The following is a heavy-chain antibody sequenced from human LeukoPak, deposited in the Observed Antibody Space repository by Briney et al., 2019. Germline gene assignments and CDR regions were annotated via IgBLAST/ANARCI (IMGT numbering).Heavy chain of an antibody. J-gene: IGHJ4*02. CDR1: GYTFTSYD. CDR2: MNPNSGNT. CDR3: ARKHYDILTGYYDWNFDY. D-gene: IGHD3-9*01. V-gene: IGHV1-8*03. Sequence: ASVKVSCKASGYTFTSYDINWVRQATGQGLEWMGWMNPNSGNTGYAQKFQGRVTITRNTSISTAYMELSSLRSEDTAVYYCARKHYDILTGYYDWNFDYWGQGTLVTVSS.